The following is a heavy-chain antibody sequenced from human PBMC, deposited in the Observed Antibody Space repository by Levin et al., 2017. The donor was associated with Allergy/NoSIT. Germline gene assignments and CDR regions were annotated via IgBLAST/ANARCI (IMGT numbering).Heavy chain of an antibody. CDR2: IYWNDDK. V-gene: IGHV2-5*01. Sequence: SGPTLVKPTQTLTLTCTFSGFSLSTSGVGVGWIRQPPGKALEWLALIYWNDDKRYSPSLKSRLTITKDTSKNQVVLTMTNMDPVDTATYYCAHRHHCSSTSCYNWFDPWGQGTLVTVSS. J-gene: IGHJ5*02. CDR3: AHRHHCSSTSCYNWFDP. CDR1: GFSLSTSGVG. D-gene: IGHD2-2*01.